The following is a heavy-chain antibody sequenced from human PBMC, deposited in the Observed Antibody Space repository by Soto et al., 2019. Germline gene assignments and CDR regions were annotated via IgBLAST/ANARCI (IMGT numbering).Heavy chain of an antibody. Sequence: ASVKVSCKASGGTFSTYGINWVRLAPGQGLEWMEWIIPKFGTTKNAQKFRGRGTLTADESTNTAYMELKYLRSEDTAVYFCAREVDPYYGGNSLSLDYWGQGTLVPVSS. CDR1: GGTFSTYG. CDR3: AREVDPYYGGNSLSLDY. J-gene: IGHJ4*02. CDR2: IIPKFGTT. D-gene: IGHD4-17*01. V-gene: IGHV1-69*13.